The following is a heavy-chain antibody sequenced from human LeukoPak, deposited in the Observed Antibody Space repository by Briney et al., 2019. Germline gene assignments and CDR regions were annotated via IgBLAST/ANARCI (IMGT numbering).Heavy chain of an antibody. D-gene: IGHD6-13*01. CDR1: GFTFSSYG. J-gene: IGHJ6*04. CDR2: ISYDGSNK. CDR3: AKNAGHYYYYGMDV. Sequence: PGGSLRLSCAASGFTFSSYGMHWVRQAPGKGLEWVAVISYDGSNKYYADSVKGRFTISRDNSKNTLYLQMNSLRAEDTAVYYCAKNAGHYYYYGMDVWGKGTTVTVSS. V-gene: IGHV3-30*18.